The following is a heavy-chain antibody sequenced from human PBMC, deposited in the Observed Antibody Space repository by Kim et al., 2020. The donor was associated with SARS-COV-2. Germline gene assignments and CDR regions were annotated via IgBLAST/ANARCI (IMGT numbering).Heavy chain of an antibody. Sequence: GGSLRLSCAASGFTFTNAWMSWVRQAPGKGLEWVGRIKSKTDGATIDYAAPVKDRFTISREDSKNTLYPEMNSLKTEDTGIYYCTADCIGCVGATKWGSWGQGALVPVAS. J-gene: IGHJ5*02. CDR1: GFTFTNAW. V-gene: IGHV3-15*01. CDR2: IKSKTDGATI. D-gene: IGHD5-12*01. CDR3: TADCIGCVGATKWGS.